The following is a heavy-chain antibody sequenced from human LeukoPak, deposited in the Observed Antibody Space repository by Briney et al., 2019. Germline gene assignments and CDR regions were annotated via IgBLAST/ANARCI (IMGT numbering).Heavy chain of an antibody. V-gene: IGHV3-73*01. CDR2: IRSKANSYAT. Sequence: GGSLRLSCAASGFTFSGSAMHWVRQASGKGLEWVGRIRSKANSYATAYAASVKGRFTISRDDSKNTAYLQMNSLRAEDTAAYHCAKGRNDDGDAALNYWGQGTLVTVSS. CDR3: AKGRNDDGDAALNY. CDR1: GFTFSGSA. D-gene: IGHD4-17*01. J-gene: IGHJ4*02.